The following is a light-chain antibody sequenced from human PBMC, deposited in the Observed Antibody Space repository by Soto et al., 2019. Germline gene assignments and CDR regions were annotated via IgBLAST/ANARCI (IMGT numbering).Light chain of an antibody. J-gene: IGLJ3*02. V-gene: IGLV2-23*01. CDR2: EDT. CDR1: SSDVGSHPL. Sequence: QSVLTQPASVSGSPGQSITISRAGTSSDVGSHPLVSWYQQHPGKAPKLMISEDTKRPSGVSNRFSGSKSGNMASLTISGLQAEDEADYYCCAFTSAGTWVFGGGTQLTVL. CDR3: CAFTSAGTWV.